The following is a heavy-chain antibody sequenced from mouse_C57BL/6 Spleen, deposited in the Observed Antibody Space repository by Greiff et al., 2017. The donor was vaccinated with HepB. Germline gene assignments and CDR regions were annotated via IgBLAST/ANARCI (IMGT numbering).Heavy chain of an antibody. V-gene: IGHV1-26*01. CDR1: GYTFTDYY. D-gene: IGHD2-14*01. Sequence: VQLQQSGPELVKPGASVKISCKASGYTFTDYYMNWVKQSHGKSLEWIGDINPNNGGTSYNQKFKGKATLTVDKSSSTAYMELRSLTSEDSAVYYCATRGDYYAMDYWGQGTSVTVSS. J-gene: IGHJ4*01. CDR3: ATRGDYYAMDY. CDR2: INPNNGGT.